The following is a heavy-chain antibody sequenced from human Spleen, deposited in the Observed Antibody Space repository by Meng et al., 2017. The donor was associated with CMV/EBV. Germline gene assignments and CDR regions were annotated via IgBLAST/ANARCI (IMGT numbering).Heavy chain of an antibody. V-gene: IGHV5-51*01. CDR1: GYPFTSYR. D-gene: IGHD2-2*02. J-gene: IGHJ4*02. CDR2: IYPGDSDT. Sequence: SGYPFTSYRIGWVRQMPGKGLEWMGIIYPGDSDTRYSPSFQGQVTISADKSINTAYLHWSSLKAADAAFYYCARQYCGTSKCYTAFDYWGQGTLVTVSS. CDR3: ARQYCGTSKCYTAFDY.